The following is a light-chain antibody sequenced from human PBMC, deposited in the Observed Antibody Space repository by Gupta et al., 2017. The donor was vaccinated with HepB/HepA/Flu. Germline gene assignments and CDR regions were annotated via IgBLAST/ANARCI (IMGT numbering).Light chain of an antibody. CDR3: CSYAGTTTYVL. Sequence: QSALTQSASVSGSPGQSITISCTGASSDVGSSNLVSWYQQRPGNAPKLLIYEVSKRPSGVSRRFSGSKSGNTASLTISGLQAEDEAGYYCCSYAGTTTYVLFGGGTKLTVL. V-gene: IGLV2-23*02. CDR2: EVS. CDR1: SSDVGSSNL. J-gene: IGLJ2*01.